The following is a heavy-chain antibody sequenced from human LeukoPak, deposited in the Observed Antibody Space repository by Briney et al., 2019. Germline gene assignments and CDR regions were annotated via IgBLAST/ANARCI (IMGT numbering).Heavy chain of an antibody. V-gene: IGHV3-30-3*01. CDR1: GFTFNNYN. CDR3: ARDLAVAGTDRWVFDY. Sequence: GGSLRLSCAASGFTFNNYNMHWVRQAPGKGLEWVAVISYDGSNKYYADSVKGRFTISRDNSKNTLYLQMNSLRAEDTAVYYCARDLAVAGTDRWVFDYWGQGTLVTVSS. J-gene: IGHJ4*02. D-gene: IGHD6-19*01. CDR2: ISYDGSNK.